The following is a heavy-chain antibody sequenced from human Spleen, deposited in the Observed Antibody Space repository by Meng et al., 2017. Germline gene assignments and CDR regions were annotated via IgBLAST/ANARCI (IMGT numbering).Heavy chain of an antibody. J-gene: IGHJ4*02. CDR3: ASLSTSWSGADY. V-gene: IGHV4-30-4*01. CDR1: GGSINSGDYY. CDR2: IYYSGST. D-gene: IGHD6-13*01. Sequence: QVQLQESGPGLVKPSQTLSLSCTVSGGSINSGDYYWSWIRQPPGKGLEWIGYIYYSGSTYYNPSLKNRVIISLDTSKSQFSLKLSSMTAADTAVYYCASLSTSWSGADYWGQGTLVTVSS.